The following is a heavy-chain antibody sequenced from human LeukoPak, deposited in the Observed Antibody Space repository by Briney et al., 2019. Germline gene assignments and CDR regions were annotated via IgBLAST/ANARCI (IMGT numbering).Heavy chain of an antibody. D-gene: IGHD2-2*01. CDR1: GFTFSSYS. CDR3: AREVEGAFDI. J-gene: IGHJ3*02. Sequence: GGSLRLSCAASGFTFSSYSMNWVRQAPGKGLEWVSSISSSSSYIYYADSVKGRFTISRDNAKNSLYLQMNSLRAGDTAVYYCAREVEGAFDIWGQGTMVTVSS. CDR2: ISSSSSYI. V-gene: IGHV3-21*01.